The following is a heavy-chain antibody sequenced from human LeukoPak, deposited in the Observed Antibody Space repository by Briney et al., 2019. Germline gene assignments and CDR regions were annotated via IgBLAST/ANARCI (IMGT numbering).Heavy chain of an antibody. CDR1: GGSIISGGYY. Sequence: SETLSLTCTVSGGSIISGGYYWSWIRQHPGKGLEWIGYIYYSGSTNYNPSLKSRLTISADTSKNQFSLKLSPVTAADTAVYYCARGYCSGDSCYSARYWGQGTLVTVSS. J-gene: IGHJ4*02. CDR2: IYYSGST. CDR3: ARGYCSGDSCYSARY. V-gene: IGHV4-31*03. D-gene: IGHD2-15*01.